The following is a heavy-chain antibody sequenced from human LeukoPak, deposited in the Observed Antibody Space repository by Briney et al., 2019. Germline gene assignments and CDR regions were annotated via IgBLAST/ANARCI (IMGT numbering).Heavy chain of an antibody. CDR1: GGSISSGGYY. J-gene: IGHJ4*02. CDR3: ARVAMTWGIDY. CDR2: MYYSGST. D-gene: IGHD5-18*01. V-gene: IGHV4-30-4*01. Sequence: SETLSLTCTVSGGSISSGGYYWSWIRQPPGKGLEWIGYMYYSGSTYYNPSLKSRVTISVDTSKNQFSLKLSSVTAADTAVYYCARVAMTWGIDYWGQGTLVTVSS.